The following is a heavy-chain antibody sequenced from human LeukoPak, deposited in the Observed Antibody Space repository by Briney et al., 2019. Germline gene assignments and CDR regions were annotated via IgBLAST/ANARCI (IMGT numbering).Heavy chain of an antibody. CDR1: GGSISGYY. V-gene: IGHV4-59*08. CDR3: ARPNSLRGYAYDI. Sequence: SETLSLTCTVPGGSISGYYWSWIRQTPGKGLEWLGYIYYSVTTNYNPSLKSRVTISVDTSKNQFSLNLSSVTAADTAVYYCARPNSLRGYAYDIWGQGTMVTVSS. D-gene: IGHD3-10*01. CDR2: IYYSVTT. J-gene: IGHJ3*02.